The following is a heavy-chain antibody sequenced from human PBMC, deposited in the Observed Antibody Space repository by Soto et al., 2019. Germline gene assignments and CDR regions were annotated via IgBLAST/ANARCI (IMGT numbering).Heavy chain of an antibody. J-gene: IGHJ6*02. Sequence: PGESLKISCKGSGYSFTSYWIAWVRQMPGKGLESMGIIYPGDSDTRYSPSFQGHVTISADESTNTAYLQWSSLKPSDTAIYYCARRRRLHAGMDVWGQGTKVTVSS. CDR3: ARRRRLHAGMDV. V-gene: IGHV5-51*01. D-gene: IGHD4-4*01. CDR1: GYSFTSYW. CDR2: IYPGDSDT.